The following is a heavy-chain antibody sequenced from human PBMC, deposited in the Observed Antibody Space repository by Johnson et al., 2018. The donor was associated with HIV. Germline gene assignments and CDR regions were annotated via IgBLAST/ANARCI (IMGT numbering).Heavy chain of an antibody. D-gene: IGHD3-16*01. CDR3: AREGGSSWPDAFDI. CDR2: ISYDGSDK. V-gene: IGHV3-30*19. Sequence: QVQLVESGGGVVQPGRSLRLSCAASGFTFSSYGMHWVRQAPGKGLEWVAVISYDGSDKYYADSVKGRFTISRDNSKNTLYLQMNSLRAEDTAVYYCAREGGSSWPDAFDIWGQGTMVTVSS. CDR1: GFTFSSYG. J-gene: IGHJ3*02.